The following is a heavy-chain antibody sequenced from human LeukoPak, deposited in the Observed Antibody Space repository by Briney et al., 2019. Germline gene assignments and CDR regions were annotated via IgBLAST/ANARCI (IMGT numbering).Heavy chain of an antibody. CDR1: GFTFSSYS. V-gene: IGHV3-21*01. Sequence: GGSLRLSCAASGFTFSSYSMNWVRQAPGKGLEWVSSISSSSSYIYYADSVKGRFTISRDNAKSSLYLQMNSLRAEDTAVYYCARVAGSSWYAGDYWGQGTLVTVSS. D-gene: IGHD6-13*01. J-gene: IGHJ4*02. CDR2: ISSSSSYI. CDR3: ARVAGSSWYAGDY.